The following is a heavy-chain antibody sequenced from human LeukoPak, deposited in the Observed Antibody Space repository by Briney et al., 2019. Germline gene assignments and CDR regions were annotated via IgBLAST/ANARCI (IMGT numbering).Heavy chain of an antibody. V-gene: IGHV3-9*01. Sequence: GGSLRLSCAASGFTFDDYAMHWVRQAPWKGLEWVSGISWNSGSIGYADSVKGRFTISRDNAKNSLYLQMNSLRAEDTALYHCVRDEYCSSTTCPMDVWGKGTTVTVSS. D-gene: IGHD2-2*01. J-gene: IGHJ6*04. CDR3: VRDEYCSSTTCPMDV. CDR2: ISWNSGSI. CDR1: GFTFDDYA.